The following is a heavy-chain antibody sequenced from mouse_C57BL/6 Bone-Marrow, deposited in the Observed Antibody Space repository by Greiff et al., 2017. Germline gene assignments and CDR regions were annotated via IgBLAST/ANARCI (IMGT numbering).Heavy chain of an antibody. CDR2: ISSGGSYT. CDR1: GFTFSSYG. Sequence: EVNVVESGGDLVKPGGSLKLSCAASGFTFSSYGLSWVRQTPDKRLEWVATISSGGSYTYYPDSVKGRFTISRDTAKNTLYLQMSSLKSEDTAMYYCASPLYYYYAMDCWGQGTSVTVSS. D-gene: IGHD1-1*01. CDR3: ASPLYYYYAMDC. J-gene: IGHJ4*01. V-gene: IGHV5-6*01.